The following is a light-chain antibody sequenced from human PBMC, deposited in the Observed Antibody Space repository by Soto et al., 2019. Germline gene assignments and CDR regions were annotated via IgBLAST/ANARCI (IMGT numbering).Light chain of an antibody. CDR1: QSISSW. J-gene: IGKJ2*03. Sequence: DIQMTQSPSTLSASVGDRVTITCRASQSISSWLAWYQKKPGKVPRLLIYQASSLQGGVPSRFSGSGSGTQFTLTISRLQPDDFATYYCQEYYTDSHGFGHGSELEIK. V-gene: IGKV1-5*03. CDR2: QAS. CDR3: QEYYTDSHG.